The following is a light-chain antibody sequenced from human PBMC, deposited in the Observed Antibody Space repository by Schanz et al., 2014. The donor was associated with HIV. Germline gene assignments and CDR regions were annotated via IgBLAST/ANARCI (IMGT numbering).Light chain of an antibody. CDR3: EQYNSRSPFT. V-gene: IGKV1-39*01. J-gene: IGKJ2*01. CDR1: QSIGIS. CDR2: ATS. Sequence: DIQMTQSPSSLSASVGDRVTITCRASQSIGISLNWYQQKPGRAPQLLIYATSLLHTGVPSRFSGSGSGTEFTLTISSLQPDDLGTYYCEQYNSRSPFTFGQGTRLEIK.